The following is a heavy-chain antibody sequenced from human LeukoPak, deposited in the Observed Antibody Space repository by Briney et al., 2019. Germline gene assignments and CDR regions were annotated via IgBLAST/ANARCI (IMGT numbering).Heavy chain of an antibody. CDR3: ASRVGGSSSWYSVIYY. V-gene: IGHV4-38-2*02. D-gene: IGHD6-13*01. CDR2: IYYSGST. CDR1: GYSISSGYY. Sequence: SETLSLTCTVSGYSISSGYYWGWIRQPPGKGLEWIGSIYYSGSTYYNPSLKSRVTISVDTSKNQFSLKLSSVTAADTAVYYCASRVGGSSSWYSVIYYWGQGTLVTVSS. J-gene: IGHJ4*02.